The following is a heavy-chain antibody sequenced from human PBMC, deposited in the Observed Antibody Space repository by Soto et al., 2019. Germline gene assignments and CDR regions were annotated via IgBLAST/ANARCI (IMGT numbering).Heavy chain of an antibody. CDR2: ISYDGSNK. CDR1: GFTFSSYG. J-gene: IGHJ4*02. CDR3: AKVLLSGWYGGANFDY. V-gene: IGHV3-30*18. D-gene: IGHD6-19*01. Sequence: QVQLVESGGGVVQPGRSLRLSCAASGFTFSSYGMHWVRQAPGKGLEWVAVISYDGSNKYYADSVKGRFTISRDNSKNTLYLQMNCLRAEDTAVYYCAKVLLSGWYGGANFDYWRQGTLVTVSS.